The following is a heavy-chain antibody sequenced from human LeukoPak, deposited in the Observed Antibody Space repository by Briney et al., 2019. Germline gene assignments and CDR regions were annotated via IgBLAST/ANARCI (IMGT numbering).Heavy chain of an antibody. CDR1: GYTFTSYD. Sequence: ASVKVSCKASGYTFTSYDINWVRQATGQGLEWMGGMNPNSGNTGYAQKFQGRVTMTRNTSISTAYMELSSLRSEDTAVYYCARGEGYCSSTSCYSYGMDVWGQGTTVTVSS. V-gene: IGHV1-8*01. J-gene: IGHJ6*02. CDR3: ARGEGYCSSTSCYSYGMDV. D-gene: IGHD2-2*02. CDR2: MNPNSGNT.